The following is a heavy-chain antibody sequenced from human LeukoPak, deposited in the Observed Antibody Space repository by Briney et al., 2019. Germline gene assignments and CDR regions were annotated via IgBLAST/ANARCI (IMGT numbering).Heavy chain of an antibody. Sequence: SVKVSCKASGGTFGSYAISWVRRAPGQGLEWMGRIIPILGIANYAQKFQGRVTITADKSTSTAYMELSSLRSEDTAVYYCARTPGGNSRAWFDPWGQGTLVTVSS. CDR3: ARTPGGNSRAWFDP. V-gene: IGHV1-69*04. CDR1: GGTFGSYA. D-gene: IGHD4-23*01. J-gene: IGHJ5*02. CDR2: IIPILGIA.